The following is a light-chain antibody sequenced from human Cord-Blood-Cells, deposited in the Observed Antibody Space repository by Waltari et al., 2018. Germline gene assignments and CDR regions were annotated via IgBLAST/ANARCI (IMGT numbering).Light chain of an antibody. Sequence: DIVMTRSPASWALSLAEGAPITCNPGRSVLYSSNNKNYLAWYQQKPGQPPKLLIYWASTRESGVPDRFSGSGSGTDFTLTISSLQAEDVAVYYCQQYYSTPPTFGQGTKVEIK. CDR3: QQYYSTPPT. CDR1: RSVLYSSNNKNY. CDR2: WAS. J-gene: IGKJ1*01. V-gene: IGKV4-1*01.